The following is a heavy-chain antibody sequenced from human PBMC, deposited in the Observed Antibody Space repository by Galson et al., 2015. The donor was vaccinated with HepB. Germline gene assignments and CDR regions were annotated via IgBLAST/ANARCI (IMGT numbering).Heavy chain of an antibody. CDR2: ISSSSSYT. CDR3: ARDPRNWNDEGDYYYGMDV. J-gene: IGHJ6*02. D-gene: IGHD1-1*01. CDR1: GFTFSDYY. V-gene: IGHV3-11*06. Sequence: SLRLSCAASGFTFSDYYMSWIRQAPGKGLEWVSYISSSSSYTNYADSVKGRFAISRDNAKNSLYLQMNSLRAEDTAVYYCARDPRNWNDEGDYYYGMDVWGQGTTVTVSS.